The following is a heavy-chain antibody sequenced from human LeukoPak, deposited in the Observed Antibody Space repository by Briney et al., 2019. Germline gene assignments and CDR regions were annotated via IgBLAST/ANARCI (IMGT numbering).Heavy chain of an antibody. V-gene: IGHV1-18*01. J-gene: IGHJ3*01. CDR1: GYTFTNYA. D-gene: IGHD3-16*01. CDR2: IGTYNGNP. CDR3: AREDPGGAFDV. Sequence: VASGKVSCKASGYTFTNYAISWVRQAPGQGLEWMGWIGTYNGNPDYTQRLQGRVTMTTDTSTSTAYMELRSLKSDDTAVYYCAREDPGGAFDVWGRGTMVTVSS.